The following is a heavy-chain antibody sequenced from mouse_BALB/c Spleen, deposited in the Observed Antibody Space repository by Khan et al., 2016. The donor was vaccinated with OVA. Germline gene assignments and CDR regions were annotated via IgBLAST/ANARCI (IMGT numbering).Heavy chain of an antibody. Sequence: VELVESGPGLVAPSQSLSITCTVSGFSLTSYGVNWIRQPPGKGLEWLGVIWAGGSTNYNSALMSSLSISKDNSKSHVFLKMNSLQTDDTAMYYCARFYDPYYAMDYWGQGTSVTVSS. CDR2: IWAGGST. D-gene: IGHD2-3*01. V-gene: IGHV2-9*02. CDR3: ARFYDPYYAMDY. J-gene: IGHJ4*01. CDR1: GFSLTSYG.